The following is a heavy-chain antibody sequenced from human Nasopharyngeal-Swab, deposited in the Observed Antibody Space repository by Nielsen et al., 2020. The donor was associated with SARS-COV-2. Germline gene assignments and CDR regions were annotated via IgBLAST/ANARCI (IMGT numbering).Heavy chain of an antibody. CDR2: ISYDGSNK. CDR3: AKDWGGDGITDAFDI. J-gene: IGHJ3*02. Sequence: PGKGLEWVAVISYDGSNKYYADSVKGRFTISRDNSKNTLYLQMNSLRAEDTAVYYCAKDWGGDGITDAFDIWGQGTMVTVS. D-gene: IGHD2-21*02. V-gene: IGHV3-30*18.